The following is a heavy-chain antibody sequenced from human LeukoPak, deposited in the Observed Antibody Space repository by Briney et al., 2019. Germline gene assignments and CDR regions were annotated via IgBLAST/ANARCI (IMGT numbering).Heavy chain of an antibody. D-gene: IGHD2-21*02. Sequence: ASETLSLTCSVSGGSISSSTYYWGWIRQPAGKGLEWIGRIYSSGNTNYNPSLKSRVTMSVDTSMNQFSLKLSSVTAADTAVYYCARDKEYCGGDCSYWYFDLWGRGTVVTVSS. CDR2: IYSSGNT. V-gene: IGHV4-61*02. CDR3: ARDKEYCGGDCSYWYFDL. J-gene: IGHJ2*01. CDR1: GGSISSSTYY.